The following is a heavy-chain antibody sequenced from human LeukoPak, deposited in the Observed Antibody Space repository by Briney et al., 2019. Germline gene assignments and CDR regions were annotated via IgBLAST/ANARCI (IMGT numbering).Heavy chain of an antibody. J-gene: IGHJ4*02. CDR2: INTNTGNP. CDR3: ARPGYCSGGTCYYNFDY. V-gene: IGHV7-4-1*02. D-gene: IGHD2-15*01. CDR1: GYTFTGYY. Sequence: GASVKVSCKASGYTFTGYYMHWVRQAPGQGLEWMGWINTNTGNPTYAQGFTGRFVFSLDTSVSTAYLQISSLKAEDTAVYYCARPGYCSGGTCYYNFDYWGQGTLVTVSS.